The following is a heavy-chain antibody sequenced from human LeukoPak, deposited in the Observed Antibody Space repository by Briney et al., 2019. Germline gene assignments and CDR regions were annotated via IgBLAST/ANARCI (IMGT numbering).Heavy chain of an antibody. CDR2: INTDGSSR. CDR1: GFTFGTYW. V-gene: IGHV3-74*03. CDR3: AREHHDILSRVGFDY. D-gene: IGHD3-9*01. J-gene: IGHJ4*02. Sequence: GGSLRLSCEASGFTFGTYWMHWIRQAPGKGLVWVSRINTDGSSRMYADSVKGRVTISRDNAKNTPYLQMNSLSAEDTAVYYCAREHHDILSRVGFDYWGQGTLVSVSS.